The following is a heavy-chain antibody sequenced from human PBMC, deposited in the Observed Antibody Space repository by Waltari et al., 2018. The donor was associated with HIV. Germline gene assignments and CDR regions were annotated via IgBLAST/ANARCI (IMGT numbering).Heavy chain of an antibody. D-gene: IGHD3-9*01. V-gene: IGHV3-30*04. CDR3: ARDGGYDILTGYSHGMDV. CDR1: GFTFSSYA. Sequence: QVQLVESGGGVVQPGRSLRLSCAASGFTFSSYAMHWVRQAPGKGLEWVAVISYDGSNKYYADSVKGRFTISRDNSKNTLYLQMNSLRAEDTAVYYCARDGGYDILTGYSHGMDVWGQGTTVTVSS. J-gene: IGHJ6*02. CDR2: ISYDGSNK.